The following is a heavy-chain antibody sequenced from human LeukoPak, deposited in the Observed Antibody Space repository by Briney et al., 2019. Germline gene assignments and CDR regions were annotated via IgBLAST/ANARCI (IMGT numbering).Heavy chain of an antibody. CDR3: AKADDSYDAGGSTYRVMNV. J-gene: IGHJ6*02. Sequence: GGSLRLSCAASGFALSSFPMNGVRQAPGKGLEWVSGVRGDSGDTYYADSVKGRFTISRDNSKNTLCLQMDSLRAEDTAVYYCAKADDSYDAGGSTYRVMNVWGQGTTVTVSS. CDR2: VRGDSGDT. D-gene: IGHD3-22*01. V-gene: IGHV3-23*01. CDR1: GFALSSFP.